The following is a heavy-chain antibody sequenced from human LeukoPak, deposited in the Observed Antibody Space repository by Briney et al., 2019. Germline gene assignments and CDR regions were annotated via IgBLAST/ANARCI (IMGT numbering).Heavy chain of an antibody. J-gene: IGHJ3*02. CDR1: GFTFSSYG. Sequence: PGGSLRLSCAASGFTFSSYGMHWVRQAPGEGLEWVAVIWYDGSNKYYADSVKGRFTISRDNSKSTLYLQMNSLRAEDTAVYYCAREVDAFDIWGQGTMVTVSS. D-gene: IGHD1-26*01. CDR3: AREVDAFDI. V-gene: IGHV3-33*01. CDR2: IWYDGSNK.